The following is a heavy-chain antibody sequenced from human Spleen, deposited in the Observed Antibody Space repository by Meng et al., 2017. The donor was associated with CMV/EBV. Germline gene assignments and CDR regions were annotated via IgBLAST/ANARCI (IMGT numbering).Heavy chain of an antibody. V-gene: IGHV3-23*01. CDR1: GFTFSTYD. CDR3: AKGANSMTTGGDF. J-gene: IGHJ4*02. D-gene: IGHD4-11*01. Sequence: SCRASGFTFSTYDLTWVRQAPGKGLEWVSSITRYGDTHYADSARGRFTISRDISQNTLFLQMNSLRLDDAAVYYCAKGANSMTTGGDFWGQGTLVTVSS. CDR2: ITRYGDT.